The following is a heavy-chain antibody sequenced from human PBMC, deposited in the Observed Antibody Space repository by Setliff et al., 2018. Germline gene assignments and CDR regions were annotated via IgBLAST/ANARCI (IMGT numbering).Heavy chain of an antibody. CDR3: ARVAYPNGGSCRYFDN. D-gene: IGHD2-15*01. J-gene: IGHJ4*02. CDR1: GGSISTDPYF. V-gene: IGHV4-31*11. Sequence: SETLSLTCAVSGGSISTDPYFWTWIRQHPVKGLEWIGYISYGGRTSYNPSLYSRITVSLDRSKNQFSLQLTSVTAADTAMYYCARVAYPNGGSCRYFDNWGQGTLVTSPQ. CDR2: ISYGGRT.